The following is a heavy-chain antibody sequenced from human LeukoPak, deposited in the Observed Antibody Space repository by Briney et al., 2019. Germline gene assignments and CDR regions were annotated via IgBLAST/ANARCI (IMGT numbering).Heavy chain of an antibody. Sequence: PSETLSLTCIVSGDSVTNHYWSLIRQPPGKGLEWIGYIYYSGSINYNPSLKSRDTISVDTSRNQFSMKLNSVTAADTAVYYCAGSGGLANQGAVFDYWGQGTLVTVSS. V-gene: IGHV4-59*02. J-gene: IGHJ4*02. CDR1: GDSVTNHY. CDR3: AGSGGLANQGAVFDY. CDR2: IYYSGSI. D-gene: IGHD3-10*01.